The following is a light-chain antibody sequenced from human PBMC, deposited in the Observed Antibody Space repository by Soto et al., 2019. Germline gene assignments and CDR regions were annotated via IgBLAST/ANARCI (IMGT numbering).Light chain of an antibody. V-gene: IGLV2-14*01. CDR3: SSHTSGSTRV. Sequence: QSVLTPPASVSGSPGQSIAISCTGTFSDVGGYDYVSWYQQHPDKAPKLMIYEVTKRPSGVSNRFSGSKSGNTASLTISGLQPEDEADYYCSSHTSGSTRVFGSGTKVTVL. CDR2: EVT. CDR1: FSDVGGYDY. J-gene: IGLJ1*01.